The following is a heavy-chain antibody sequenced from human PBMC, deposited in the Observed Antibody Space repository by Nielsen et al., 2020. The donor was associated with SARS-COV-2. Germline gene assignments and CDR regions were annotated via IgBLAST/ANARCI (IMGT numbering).Heavy chain of an antibody. V-gene: IGHV3-30*03. CDR1: GFTFSSYG. Sequence: GESLKISCAASGFTFSSYGMHWVRQAPGKGLEWVAVISYDGSNKYYADSVKGRFTISRDNSKNTLYLQMNSLRAEDTAVYYCARDAVVNGMDVWDQGTTVTVSS. J-gene: IGHJ6*02. CDR3: ARDAVVNGMDV. CDR2: ISYDGSNK. D-gene: IGHD5-18*01.